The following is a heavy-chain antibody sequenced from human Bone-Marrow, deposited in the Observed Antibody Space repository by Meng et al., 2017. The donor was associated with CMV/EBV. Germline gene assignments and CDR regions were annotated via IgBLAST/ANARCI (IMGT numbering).Heavy chain of an antibody. V-gene: IGHV4-39*07. CDR1: AGPNCRHLY. D-gene: IGHD1/OR15-1a*01. J-gene: IGHJ4*02. CDR2: LYYHRAT. CDR3: AQQINIDSYYFDY. Sequence: HGPGPGVVQPCEHVAVTCAAYAGPNCRHLYSGGIRQCSGEGLVWIGCLYYHRATYYPPPLLSRVTLAVDTSKNEFSLKLSSVIGAITALYSFAQQINIDSYYFDYWGQGTLVTVSS.